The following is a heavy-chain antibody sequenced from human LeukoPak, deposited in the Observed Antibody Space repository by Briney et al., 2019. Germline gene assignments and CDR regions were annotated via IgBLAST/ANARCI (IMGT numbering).Heavy chain of an antibody. J-gene: IGHJ4*02. CDR1: GFTFSSYS. CDR3: ARVRIRFLEWLFPDFDY. V-gene: IGHV3-21*01. CDR2: ISSSSSYI. Sequence: PGGSLRLSCAASGFTFSSYSMNWVRQAPGKGLEWVSSISSSSSYIYYADSVKGRFTISRDNAKNSLYLQMNSLRAEDTAVYYCARVRIRFLEWLFPDFDYWGQGTLVTVSS. D-gene: IGHD3-3*01.